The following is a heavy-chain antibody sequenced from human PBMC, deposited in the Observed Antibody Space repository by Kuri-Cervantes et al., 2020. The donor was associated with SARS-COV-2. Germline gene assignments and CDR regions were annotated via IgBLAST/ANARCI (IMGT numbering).Heavy chain of an antibody. D-gene: IGHD3-10*01. CDR1: GFTFGDYA. CDR3: ARVSFGEAYVDY. Sequence: GGSLRLSCTASGFTFGDYAMSWVRQAPGKGLEWVGFIRSKAYGGTTEYAASVKGRFTISRDDSKSIAYLQMNSLRAEDTAVYYCARVSFGEAYVDYWGQGTLVTVSS. CDR2: IRSKAYGGTT. V-gene: IGHV3-49*04. J-gene: IGHJ4*02.